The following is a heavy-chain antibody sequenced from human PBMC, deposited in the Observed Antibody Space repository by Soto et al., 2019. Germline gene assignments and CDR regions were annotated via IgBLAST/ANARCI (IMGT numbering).Heavy chain of an antibody. D-gene: IGHD3-16*02. Sequence: SETLSLTCTVSGGSISSYYWSWIRQPPGKGLEWIGYIHYSGSTNYNPSLKSRVTISVDTSKNQFSLKLSSVTAADTAVYYCARLYGLDAFDIWGQGTMVTVSS. CDR3: ARLYGLDAFDI. CDR2: IHYSGST. J-gene: IGHJ3*02. CDR1: GGSISSYY. V-gene: IGHV4-59*08.